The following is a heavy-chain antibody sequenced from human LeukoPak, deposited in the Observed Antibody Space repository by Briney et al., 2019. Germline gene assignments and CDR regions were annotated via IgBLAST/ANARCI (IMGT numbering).Heavy chain of an antibody. CDR2: ISYDGSNK. D-gene: IGHD3-22*01. J-gene: IGHJ6*02. CDR3: ARGSYYDSSGYYFYYYYGMDV. V-gene: IGHV3-30*03. Sequence: GGSLRLSCAASGFTFSSYGMHWVRQAPGKGLEWVAVISYDGSNKYYADSVKGRFTISRDNSKNTLYLQMNSLRAEDTAVYYCARGSYYDSSGYYFYYYYGMDVWGQGTTVTVSS. CDR1: GFTFSSYG.